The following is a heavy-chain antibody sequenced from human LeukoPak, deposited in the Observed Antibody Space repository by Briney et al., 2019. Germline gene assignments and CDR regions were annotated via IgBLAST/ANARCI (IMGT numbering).Heavy chain of an antibody. CDR3: TRASWAGGLDY. CDR2: IYSDNT. Sequence: GGSLRLSCTVSGFTVSSNSMSWVRQAPGKGLEWVSFIYSDNTHYSDSVKGRFTISRDNSKNALYLQMNSLKTEDTAVYYCTRASWAGGLDYWGTGTLVTVSS. V-gene: IGHV3-53*01. J-gene: IGHJ4*02. CDR1: GFTVSSNS. D-gene: IGHD2-15*01.